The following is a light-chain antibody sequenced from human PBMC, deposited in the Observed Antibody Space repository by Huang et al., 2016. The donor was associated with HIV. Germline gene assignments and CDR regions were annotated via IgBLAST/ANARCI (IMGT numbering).Light chain of an antibody. J-gene: IGKJ5*01. CDR3: QQYGTSPIT. CDR1: QSVSSSS. Sequence: EIVLTQSPGTLSLSPGERATLSCRASQSVSSSSLAWYHKKPGQDPRRLIYGASRRPTGSPYRFSGGGSWTDLTLTISRLEPEDFAVYYCQQYGTSPITFGQGTRLEIK. CDR2: GAS. V-gene: IGKV3-20*01.